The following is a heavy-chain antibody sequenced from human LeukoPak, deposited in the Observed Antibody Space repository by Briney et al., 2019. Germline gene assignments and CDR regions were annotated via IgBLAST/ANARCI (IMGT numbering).Heavy chain of an antibody. D-gene: IGHD6-19*01. CDR2: INAGNGNT. Sequence: ASVKVYCKASGYTFTSYAMHWVRQAPGQRLEWMGWINAGNGNTKYSQKFQGRVTITRDTSASTAYMELSSLRSEDTAVYYCARVGESSGWSQNWFDPWGQGTLVTVSS. J-gene: IGHJ5*02. CDR3: ARVGESSGWSQNWFDP. V-gene: IGHV1-3*01. CDR1: GYTFTSYA.